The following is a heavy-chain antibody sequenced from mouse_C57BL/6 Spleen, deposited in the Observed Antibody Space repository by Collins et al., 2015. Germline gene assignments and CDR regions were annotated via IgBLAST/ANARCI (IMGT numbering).Heavy chain of an antibody. J-gene: IGHJ1*03. Sequence: QVQLQQPGAELVKPGASVKLSCKASGYTFTSYWIHWVKQRPGRGLEWIGRIDPNSGGTKYNEKFKSKATLTVDKPSSPAYMQLSSLTSEDSAVYYCARGGNGYYAYWFFDVWGTGTTVTVSS. CDR3: ARGGNGYYAYWFFDV. CDR1: GYTFTSYW. V-gene: IGHV1-72*01. D-gene: IGHD2-3*01. CDR2: IDPNSGGT.